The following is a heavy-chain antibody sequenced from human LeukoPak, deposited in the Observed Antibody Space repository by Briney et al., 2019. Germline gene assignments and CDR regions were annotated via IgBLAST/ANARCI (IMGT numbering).Heavy chain of an antibody. Sequence: GGSLRLSCAASGFTFSNSNMNWVRQAPGKGLEWVSFISTSSSTIYYADSVKGRFTISRDNAKNTLYLQMASLRGDDTAVYYCATGRSTLDYWGQGTLVSVSS. CDR2: ISTSSSTI. V-gene: IGHV3-48*04. CDR3: ATGRSTLDY. D-gene: IGHD2-2*01. J-gene: IGHJ4*02. CDR1: GFTFSNSN.